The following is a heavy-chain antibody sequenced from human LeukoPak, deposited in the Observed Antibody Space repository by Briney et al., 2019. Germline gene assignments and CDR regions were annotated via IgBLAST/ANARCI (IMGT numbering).Heavy chain of an antibody. V-gene: IGHV3-48*03. Sequence: GGSLRLSCAASGFTFSSYEMNWVRQAPGKGLEWVSYISSSGSTIYYADSVKGRFTISRGNAKNSLYLQMNSLRAEDTAVYYCASPTHYYDSSGSRLTRFDPWGQGTLVTVSS. CDR1: GFTFSSYE. CDR2: ISSSGSTI. D-gene: IGHD3-22*01. CDR3: ASPTHYYDSSGSRLTRFDP. J-gene: IGHJ5*02.